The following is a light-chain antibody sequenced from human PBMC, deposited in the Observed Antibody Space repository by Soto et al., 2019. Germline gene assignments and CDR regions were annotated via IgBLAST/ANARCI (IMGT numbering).Light chain of an antibody. V-gene: IGKV1-9*01. CDR3: EKYSSYSPLT. CDR2: DAS. Sequence: DIQLTQSPSFLSASIGDRVTITCRASQYFSNFLAWYQQKPGRAPKLLMYDASTLQSGVPSRFSGSGSGTAFSLAISSLQPEDFATYDREKYSSYSPLTFGGGTKGDIK. J-gene: IGKJ4*01. CDR1: QYFSNF.